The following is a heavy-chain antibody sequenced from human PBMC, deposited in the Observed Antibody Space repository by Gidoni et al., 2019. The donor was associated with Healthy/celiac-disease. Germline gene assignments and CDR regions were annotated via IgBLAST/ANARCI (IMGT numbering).Heavy chain of an antibody. J-gene: IGHJ4*02. Sequence: EVQLVESGGGLVQPGGSLSLSCAASGFPFSSYWMGWVRQAPGKGLEWVDNIKQDGSEKYYVDTVKDRFTISRDNDKNSLYLQMNSLRAEDTAVDYCAREAVIEVVPFDYWGQGTLVTVSS. D-gene: IGHD2-2*01. V-gene: IGHV3-7*01. CDR2: IKQDGSEK. CDR1: GFPFSSYW. CDR3: AREAVIEVVPFDY.